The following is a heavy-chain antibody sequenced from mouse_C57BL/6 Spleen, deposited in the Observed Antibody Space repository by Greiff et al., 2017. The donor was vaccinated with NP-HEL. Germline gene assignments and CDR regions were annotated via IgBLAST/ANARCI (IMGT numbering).Heavy chain of an antibody. CDR2: IRSKSSNYAT. V-gene: IGHV10-3*01. D-gene: IGHD1-1*01. CDR1: GFTFNTYA. CDR3: VREDYYGSGTWFAY. J-gene: IGHJ3*01. Sequence: EVHLVESGGGLVQPKGSLKLSCAASGFTFNTYAMHWVRQAPGKGLEWVARIRSKSSNYATYYADSVKDRFTISRDDSQSMLYLQMNNLKTEDTAMYYCVREDYYGSGTWFAYWGQGTLVTVSA.